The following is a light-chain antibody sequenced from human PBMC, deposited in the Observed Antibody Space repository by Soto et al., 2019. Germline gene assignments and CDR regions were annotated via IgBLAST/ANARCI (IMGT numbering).Light chain of an antibody. CDR3: QQYNGYWT. J-gene: IGKJ1*01. V-gene: IGKV1-5*03. CDR2: EAS. Sequence: DVQMTQSPSTLSASVGDRVTITCRASQSISNSLAWYQQKPGKAPKLLIYEASSLKSGLPSRFSGSGSGPEYTLTISSLQPDDSATYYCQQYNGYWTFGQGTKVEIK. CDR1: QSISNS.